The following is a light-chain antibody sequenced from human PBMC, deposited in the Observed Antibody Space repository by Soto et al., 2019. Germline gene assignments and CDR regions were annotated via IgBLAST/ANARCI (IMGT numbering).Light chain of an antibody. J-gene: IGLJ1*01. CDR3: CSYAGSYTYV. Sequence: QSVLTQPRSVSGSPGQSVTISCTGTSSDVGGYNYVSWYQQHPGKAPKLMIYDVSKWPSGVPDRFSGSKSGNTASLTISGLQAEDEADYYCCSYAGSYTYVFGTGTKLTVL. CDR1: SSDVGGYNY. V-gene: IGLV2-11*01. CDR2: DVS.